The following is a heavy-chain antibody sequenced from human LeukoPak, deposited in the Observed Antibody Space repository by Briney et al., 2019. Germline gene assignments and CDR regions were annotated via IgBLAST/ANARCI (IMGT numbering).Heavy chain of an antibody. V-gene: IGHV4-59*11. Sequence: PSETLSLTCTVSGGSISSHYWSWIRQPPGKGLEWIGYIYYTGSTNYNPSLKSRVTIAVDTSKNQFSLKLNSVTAADTAVYYCARGLVGATLGCWGQGTLVTVSS. D-gene: IGHD1-26*01. CDR3: ARGLVGATLGC. J-gene: IGHJ4*02. CDR2: IYYTGST. CDR1: GGSISSHY.